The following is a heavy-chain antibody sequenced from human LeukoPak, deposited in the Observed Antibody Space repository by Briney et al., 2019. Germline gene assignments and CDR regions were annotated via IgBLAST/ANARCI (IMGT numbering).Heavy chain of an antibody. Sequence: ASETLSLTCTVSGGSIFSSNSYWGWIRQPPGKGLEWIGSIYYSGNTYYNASLKSRVTISVDTSKNQFSLKLSSVTAADTAVYYCARGGGPFDYWGQGTLVTVSS. CDR1: GGSIFSSNSY. D-gene: IGHD3-16*01. CDR2: IYYSGNT. J-gene: IGHJ4*02. CDR3: ARGGGPFDY. V-gene: IGHV4-39*07.